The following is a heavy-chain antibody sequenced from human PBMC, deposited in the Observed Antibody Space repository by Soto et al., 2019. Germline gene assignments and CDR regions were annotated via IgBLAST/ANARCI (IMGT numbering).Heavy chain of an antibody. CDR3: AKHRSVVVVPAAIGY. CDR2: ISGSGGST. CDR1: GFTFSSYA. V-gene: IGHV3-23*01. J-gene: IGHJ4*02. Sequence: GESLKISCAASGFTFSSYAMSWVRQAPGKGLEWVSAISGSGGSTYYADSVKGRFTISRDNSKNTLYLQMNSLRAEDTAVYYCAKHRSVVVVPAAIGYWGQGTLVTVSS. D-gene: IGHD2-2*02.